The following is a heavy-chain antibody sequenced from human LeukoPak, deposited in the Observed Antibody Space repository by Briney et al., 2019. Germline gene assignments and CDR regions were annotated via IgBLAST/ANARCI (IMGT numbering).Heavy chain of an antibody. D-gene: IGHD4-11*01. J-gene: IGHJ4*02. CDR1: GYTFTIYD. V-gene: IGHV1-18*01. CDR2: ITTNNGNT. Sequence: ASVKVSCKASGYTFTIYDITWVRQAPGQGLEWMGWITTNNGNTNYAQKFQGRVTMTKDTSTSAVHMELSSLRSEDTAVYYCARGSSYINPPDYWGQGTLVTVSS. CDR3: ARGSSYINPPDY.